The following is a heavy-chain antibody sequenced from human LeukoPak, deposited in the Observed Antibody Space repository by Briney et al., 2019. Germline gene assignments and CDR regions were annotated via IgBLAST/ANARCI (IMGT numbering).Heavy chain of an antibody. CDR3: ARHDHYSGGSCVY. J-gene: IGHJ4*02. CDR2: IKQDGSEK. V-gene: IGHV3-7*01. CDR1: GFTFSSYG. D-gene: IGHD2-15*01. Sequence: GGSLKLSGAASGFTFSSYGMSWVRKAPGKGLEWVANIKQDGSEKYYVDSVKGRFTISRDNAKNSLYLQMNSLRAEDTAVYYCARHDHYSGGSCVYWGQGTLVTVSS.